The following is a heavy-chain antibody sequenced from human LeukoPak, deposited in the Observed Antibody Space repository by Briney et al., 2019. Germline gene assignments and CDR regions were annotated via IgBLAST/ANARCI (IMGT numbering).Heavy chain of an antibody. Sequence: SVKVSCKASGGTFSSYAISWVRQAPGQGLEWMGGIIPIFGTANYAQKFQGRVTITADESTSTAYMELSSLRSEDTAVYYCARAASGGSGSYLVYYYYMDVWGKGTTVTVSS. D-gene: IGHD3-10*01. J-gene: IGHJ6*03. CDR1: GGTFSSYA. V-gene: IGHV1-69*13. CDR3: ARAASGGSGSYLVYYYYMDV. CDR2: IIPIFGTA.